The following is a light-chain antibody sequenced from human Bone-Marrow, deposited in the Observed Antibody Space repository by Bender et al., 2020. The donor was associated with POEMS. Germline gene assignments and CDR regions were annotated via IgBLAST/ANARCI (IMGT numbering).Light chain of an antibody. CDR3: ATWDDSLNDWV. J-gene: IGLJ3*02. V-gene: IGLV1-44*01. Sequence: QSVLTQPPSASGTPGQRVTISCSGSSSKFGSYPVNWYQQLPGAAPKLVIFNNSQRPSGVPDRFSGSNSGTSASLAISGLLSDDEADFYCATWDDSLNDWVFGGGTKLTVL. CDR2: NNS. CDR1: SSKFGSYP.